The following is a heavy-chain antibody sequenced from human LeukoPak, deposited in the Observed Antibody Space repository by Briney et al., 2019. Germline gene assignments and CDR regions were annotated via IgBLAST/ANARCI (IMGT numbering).Heavy chain of an antibody. CDR3: ARDSSSSWVFDY. J-gene: IGHJ4*02. V-gene: IGHV3-30*03. Sequence: GRSLRLPCAASGFTFSSYGMHWVRQAPGKGLEWVAVISYDGSNKYYADSVKGRFTISRDNSKNTLYLQMNSLRAEDTAVYYCARDSSSSWVFDYWGQGTLVTVSS. CDR2: ISYDGSNK. CDR1: GFTFSSYG. D-gene: IGHD6-6*01.